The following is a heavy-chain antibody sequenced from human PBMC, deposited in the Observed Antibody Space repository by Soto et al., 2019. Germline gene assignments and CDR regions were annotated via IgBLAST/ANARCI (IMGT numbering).Heavy chain of an antibody. CDR2: IRNKRRSYTT. D-gene: IGHD1-26*01. CDR3: TNSLGANGH. J-gene: IGHJ4*02. V-gene: IGHV3-72*01. CDR1: GFTFSDHH. Sequence: EVQLVESGGGLVQPGGSLRLSCAASGFTFSDHHMDWVRQAPGKGLEWVGRIRNKRRSYTTEYAASVKGTFTISKDDSQKLLDLQMKSPKTEAATVHWCTNSLGANGHWGQGSLVTDS.